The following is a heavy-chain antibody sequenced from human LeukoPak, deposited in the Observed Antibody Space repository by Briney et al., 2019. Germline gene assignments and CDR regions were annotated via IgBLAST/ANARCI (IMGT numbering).Heavy chain of an antibody. CDR2: ISYDGSNK. J-gene: IGHJ4*02. V-gene: IGHV3-30*18. Sequence: PGRSLRLSCAASGFTFSSYGMHWVRQAPGKGLEWVAVISYDGSNKYYADSVKGRFTISRDNSKNTLYLQMNSLRAEDTAVHYCAKDHGGLYGATLPDYWGQGTLVTVSS. D-gene: IGHD4-17*01. CDR1: GFTFSSYG. CDR3: AKDHGGLYGATLPDY.